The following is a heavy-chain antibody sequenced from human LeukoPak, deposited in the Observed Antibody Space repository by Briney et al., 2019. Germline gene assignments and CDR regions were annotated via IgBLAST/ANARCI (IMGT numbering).Heavy chain of an antibody. V-gene: IGHV3-30-3*01. J-gene: IGHJ4*02. CDR1: GFTFSSYA. CDR2: ISYDGSNK. D-gene: IGHD3-16*02. Sequence: AGRSLRLSCAASGFTFSSYAMHWVRQAPGKGLEWVAVISYDGSNKYYADSVKGRFTISRDNSKNTLYLQMNSLRAEDTAVYYCARDGDLGELSSPYFDYWGQGTLVTVSS. CDR3: ARDGDLGELSSPYFDY.